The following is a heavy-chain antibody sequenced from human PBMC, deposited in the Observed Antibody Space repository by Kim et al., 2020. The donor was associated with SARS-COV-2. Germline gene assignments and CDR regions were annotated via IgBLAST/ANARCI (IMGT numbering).Heavy chain of an antibody. CDR1: GFTFSSYA. CDR3: ARGQPDYGGNFPRPPFSASFDY. CDR2: ISYDGSNK. Sequence: GGSLRLSCAASGFTFSSYAMHWVRQAPGKGLEWVAVISYDGSNKYYADSVKGRFTISRDNSKNTLYLQMNSLRAEDTAVYYCARGQPDYGGNFPRPPFSASFDYWGQGTLVTVSS. J-gene: IGHJ4*02. D-gene: IGHD4-17*01. V-gene: IGHV3-30*04.